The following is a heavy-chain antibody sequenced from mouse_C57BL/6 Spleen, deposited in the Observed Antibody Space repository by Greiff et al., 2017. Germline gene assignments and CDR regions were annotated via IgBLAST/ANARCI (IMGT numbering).Heavy chain of an antibody. V-gene: IGHV14-3*01. CDR1: GFTITNTC. CDR2: IDPANGNT. J-gene: IGHJ4*01. Sequence: VQLQQSVAELVRPGASVKLSCTASGFTITNTCMHWVKQRPEQGLEWIGRIDPANGNTKYAPKFQGKATITADTSSNTAYMQLSSLTSEYTAIYYCARVRYYATDYWGQGTSVTVSS. CDR3: ARVRYYATDY.